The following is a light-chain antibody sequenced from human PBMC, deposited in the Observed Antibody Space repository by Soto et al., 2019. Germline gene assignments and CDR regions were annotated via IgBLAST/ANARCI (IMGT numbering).Light chain of an antibody. J-gene: IGKJ1*01. CDR3: QKYGNARA. Sequence: EIVLTQSPGTLSLSPGERATLSGRTSQSVNSYLAWYQQKPGQAPRLLIYGASNRATGIPDRFSGSGSGTDVTPTISRLESEDCAVYYCQKYGNARAFGHGTKVEIK. CDR2: GAS. V-gene: IGKV3-20*01. CDR1: QSVNSY.